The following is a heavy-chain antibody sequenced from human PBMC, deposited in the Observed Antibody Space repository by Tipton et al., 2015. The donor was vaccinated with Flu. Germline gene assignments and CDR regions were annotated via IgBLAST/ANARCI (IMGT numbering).Heavy chain of an antibody. V-gene: IGHV4-4*07. CDR1: GGSMSSFY. J-gene: IGHJ4*02. CDR3: ARGSGSGTDVTSYF. CDR2: MYVSGST. Sequence: TLSLTCTVSGGSMSSFYWTWIRQPAGKGLEWIGRMYVSGSTKYNPSLKSRVTMSVDTSKNQFSLKLSSVTAGDTAVYYCARGSGSGTDVTSYFWGQGTLVTVSS. D-gene: IGHD3-10*01.